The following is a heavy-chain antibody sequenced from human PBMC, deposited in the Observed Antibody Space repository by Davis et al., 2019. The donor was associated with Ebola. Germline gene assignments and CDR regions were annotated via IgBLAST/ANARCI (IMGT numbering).Heavy chain of an antibody. J-gene: IGHJ4*02. CDR2: ISAYNGNT. CDR3: ARDGSILEWFLFDY. Sequence: ASVKVSCKASGGTFSSYAISWVRQAPGQGLEWMGWISAYNGNTNYAQKLQGRVTMTTDTSTSTAYMELSSLRSEDTAVYYCARDGSILEWFLFDYWGQGTLVTVSS. CDR1: GGTFSSYA. D-gene: IGHD3-3*01. V-gene: IGHV1-18*01.